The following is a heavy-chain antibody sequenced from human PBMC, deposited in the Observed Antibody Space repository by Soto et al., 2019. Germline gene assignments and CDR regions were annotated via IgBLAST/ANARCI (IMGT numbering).Heavy chain of an antibody. D-gene: IGHD2-15*01. Sequence: KTSETLSLTCAVYGGSFSGYYWSWIRQPPGKGLEWIGEINHSGSTNYNPSLKSRVTISVDTSKNQFSLKLSSVTAADTAVYYCARRRVVAALYGMDVWGQGTTVTVSS. CDR1: GGSFSGYY. CDR3: ARRRVVAALYGMDV. V-gene: IGHV4-34*01. J-gene: IGHJ6*02. CDR2: INHSGST.